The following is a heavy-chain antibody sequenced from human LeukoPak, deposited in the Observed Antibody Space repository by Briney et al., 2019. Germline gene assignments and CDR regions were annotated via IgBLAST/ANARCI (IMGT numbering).Heavy chain of an antibody. CDR3: AKDQTVLMVYAADFDY. Sequence: QSGGSLRLSCVASGFTFSGYGIHWVRQAPGKGLEWVSFIGYDGSNKYYADSVKGRFTISRDNSKNTLYLQMNSLRAEDTAVYYCAKDQTVLMVYAADFDYWGQGTLVTVSS. V-gene: IGHV3-30*02. CDR1: GFTFSGYG. J-gene: IGHJ4*02. D-gene: IGHD2-8*01. CDR2: IGYDGSNK.